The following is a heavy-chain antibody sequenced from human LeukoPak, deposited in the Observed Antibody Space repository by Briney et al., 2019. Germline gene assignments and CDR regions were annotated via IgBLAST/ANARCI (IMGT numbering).Heavy chain of an antibody. CDR1: GGTFISYA. CDR3: ARGSGSYYVEPFDY. J-gene: IGHJ4*02. V-gene: IGHV1-69*05. Sequence: GASVKVSCKASGGTFISYAISWVRQAPGQGREWMGGIIPIFGTADYAQKFQGRVTITTDESTSTAYMELSSLRSEDTAVYYCARGSGSYYVEPFDYWGQGTLVTVSS. CDR2: IIPIFGTA. D-gene: IGHD1-26*01.